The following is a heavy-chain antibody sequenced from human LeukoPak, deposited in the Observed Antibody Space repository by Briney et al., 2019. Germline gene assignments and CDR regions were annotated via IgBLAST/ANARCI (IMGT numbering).Heavy chain of an antibody. V-gene: IGHV4-59*08. J-gene: IGHJ4*02. CDR2: IYYSGST. Sequence: SETLSLTCTVSGGSISSYYWSWIRQPPGKGLEWIGCIYYSGSTNYNPSLKSRVTISVDTSKNQFSLKPSSVTAADTAVYYCARAYDILTGYYFDYWGQGTLVTVSS. D-gene: IGHD3-9*01. CDR1: GGSISSYY. CDR3: ARAYDILTGYYFDY.